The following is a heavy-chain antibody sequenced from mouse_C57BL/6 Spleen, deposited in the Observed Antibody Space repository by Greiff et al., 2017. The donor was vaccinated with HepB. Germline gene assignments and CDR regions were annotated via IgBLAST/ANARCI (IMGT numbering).Heavy chain of an antibody. D-gene: IGHD2-3*01. CDR2: INPNNGGT. Sequence: EVQLQQSGPELVKPGASVKMSCKASGYTFTDYNMHWVKQSHGKSLEWIGYINPNNGGTSYNQKFKGKATLTVNKSSSTAYMELRSLTSEDSAVHHCARYDGYPYYAMDYWGQGTSVTVSS. CDR3: ARYDGYPYYAMDY. V-gene: IGHV1-22*01. J-gene: IGHJ4*01. CDR1: GYTFTDYN.